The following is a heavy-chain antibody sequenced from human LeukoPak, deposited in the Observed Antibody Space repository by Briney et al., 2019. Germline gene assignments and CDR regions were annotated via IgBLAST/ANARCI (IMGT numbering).Heavy chain of an antibody. CDR1: GFSLSTSGTR. CDR2: IDWDDDK. D-gene: IGHD2/OR15-2a*01. J-gene: IGHJ4*02. CDR3: ARLKYGNNYFDY. V-gene: IGHV2-70*04. Sequence: SGPALVKPTQTLTLTCTFSGFSLSTSGTRVSWIRQPPGKALEWLARIDWDDDKFYNSTLETRLTISKDTSKNQVVLTMTNMDPVDTATYYCARLKYGNNYFDYWGQGILVTVSS.